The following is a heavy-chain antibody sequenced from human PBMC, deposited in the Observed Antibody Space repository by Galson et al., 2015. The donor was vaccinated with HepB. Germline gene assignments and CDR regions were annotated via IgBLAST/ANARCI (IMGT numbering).Heavy chain of an antibody. Sequence: SLRLSCAASGFTFNAYGMHWVRQAPGKGLEWVAVVSYDGVNKYYADSVKGRFAISRDNSKNTLSLQMNSLRAEDTAVYYCAVAIASRASWGQGTLVTVSS. D-gene: IGHD6-6*01. CDR1: GFTFNAYG. CDR3: AVAIASRAS. CDR2: VSYDGVNK. J-gene: IGHJ5*02. V-gene: IGHV3-30*03.